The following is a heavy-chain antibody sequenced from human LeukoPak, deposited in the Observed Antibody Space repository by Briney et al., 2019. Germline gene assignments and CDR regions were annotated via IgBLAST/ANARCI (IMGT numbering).Heavy chain of an antibody. CDR2: ITGSGSRI. V-gene: IGHV3-23*01. Sequence: GGSLRLSCAASTSMFSSYAMTWVRQAPGKGLQWISTITGSGSRIYYADSVKGRLTLSRDNSKNTLHLQMNSLGAEVTAVYYCAGGEGAAGIYDAFDFWSQGTLVTVSS. D-gene: IGHD6-13*01. J-gene: IGHJ3*01. CDR3: AGGEGAAGIYDAFDF. CDR1: TSMFSSYA.